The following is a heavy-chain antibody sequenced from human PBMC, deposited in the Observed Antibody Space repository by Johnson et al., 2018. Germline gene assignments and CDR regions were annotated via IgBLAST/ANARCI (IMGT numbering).Heavy chain of an antibody. CDR3: ARDVDTAMVTGYYYYGMDV. J-gene: IGHJ6*02. CDR2: IVGGSGNT. D-gene: IGHD5-18*01. CDR1: GFTFTSSA. V-gene: IGHV1-58*01. Sequence: QLVESGPEVKKPGTSVKVSCKASGFTFTSSAVQWVRQARGQRLEWIGWIVGGSGNTNYAQKFQGRVTITRDMSTSTAYTELSSLGSEETAVYFCARDVDTAMVTGYYYYGMDVWGQGTTVTVSS.